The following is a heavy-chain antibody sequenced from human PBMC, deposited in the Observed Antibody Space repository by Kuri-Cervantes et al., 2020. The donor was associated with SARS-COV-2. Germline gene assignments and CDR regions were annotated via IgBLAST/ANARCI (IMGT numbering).Heavy chain of an antibody. J-gene: IGHJ4*02. D-gene: IGHD1-14*01. Sequence: GGSLRLSCSASGFTFSTYAMHWVRQAPGKGLEYVSGISSNGDSTYYADSVKGRLTISRDNSKNTQYFQMSSLRADDTAIYYCARAGFDYWGQGTLVTVSS. V-gene: IGHV3-64D*06. CDR1: GFTFSTYA. CDR2: ISSNGDST. CDR3: ARAGFDY.